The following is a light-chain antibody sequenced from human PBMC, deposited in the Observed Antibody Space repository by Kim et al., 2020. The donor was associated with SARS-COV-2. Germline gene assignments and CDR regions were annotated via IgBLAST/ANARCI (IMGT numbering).Light chain of an antibody. Sequence: RATISCNASQSILYTSNNKNYLAWYQQKPGQPPKLLIYWASIRESGVPDRFSGSGSGTDFTLTISSLQAEDVAVYYCQQYFRPWYTFGQGTKLEI. V-gene: IGKV4-1*01. CDR2: WAS. J-gene: IGKJ2*01. CDR1: QSILYTSNNKNY. CDR3: QQYFRPWYT.